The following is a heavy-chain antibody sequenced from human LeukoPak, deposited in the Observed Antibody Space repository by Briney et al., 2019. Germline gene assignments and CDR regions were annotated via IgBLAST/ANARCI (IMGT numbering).Heavy chain of an antibody. Sequence: PGRSLRLSCTVSGFTFGDYGMHWVRQPPGKGLEWVSGINWNSGSIGYADSVKGRFTISRDNAKNSLYLQMNSLRAEDTALYYCPKGMEQFYYYYYMDVWGKGTTVTVSS. J-gene: IGHJ6*03. CDR2: INWNSGSI. CDR3: PKGMEQFYYYYYMDV. CDR1: GFTFGDYG. D-gene: IGHD6-19*01. V-gene: IGHV3-9*01.